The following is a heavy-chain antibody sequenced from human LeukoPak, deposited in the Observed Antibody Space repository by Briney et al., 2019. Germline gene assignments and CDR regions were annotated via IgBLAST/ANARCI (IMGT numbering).Heavy chain of an antibody. V-gene: IGHV4-30-2*01. J-gene: IGHJ6*03. CDR2: IYHSGST. D-gene: IGHD3-9*01. CDR1: GGSISSGGYY. CDR3: ARGSKLGYDILTGPRGYYYMDV. Sequence: SETLSLTCTVSGGSISSGGYYWSWIRQPPGKGLEWIVYIYHSGSTYYNPSLKSRVTISVDTSKNQFSLKLSSVTAADTAVYYCARGSKLGYDILTGPRGYYYMDVWGKGTTVTVSS.